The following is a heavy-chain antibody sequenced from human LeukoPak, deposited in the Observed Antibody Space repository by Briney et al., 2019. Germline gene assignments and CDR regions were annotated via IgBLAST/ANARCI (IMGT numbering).Heavy chain of an antibody. Sequence: GGSLRLPCAASGFTFSSYSTNWVRQAPGKGLEWVSSISSISSYIYYADSVKCRFTISRDNAKNSLYLQMNSLRAEDTAVYYCARDRRIVATPYDYWGQGTLVTVSS. V-gene: IGHV3-21*01. CDR2: ISSISSYI. J-gene: IGHJ4*02. D-gene: IGHD5-12*01. CDR3: ARDRRIVATPYDY. CDR1: GFTFSSYS.